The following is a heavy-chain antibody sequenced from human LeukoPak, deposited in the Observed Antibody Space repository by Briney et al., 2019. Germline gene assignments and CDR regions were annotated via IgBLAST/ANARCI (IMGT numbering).Heavy chain of an antibody. J-gene: IGHJ4*02. CDR3: ARDAVETDSGYDSGRYYFDY. CDR2: IYYSGST. Sequence: PSETLSLTCTVSGGSISSSSYYWGWIRQPPGKGLEWIGSIYYSGSTYYNPSLKSRVTISVDTSKNQFSLKLSSVTAADTAVYYCARDAVETDSGYDSGRYYFDYWGQGTLVTVSS. CDR1: GGSISSSSYY. V-gene: IGHV4-39*07. D-gene: IGHD5-12*01.